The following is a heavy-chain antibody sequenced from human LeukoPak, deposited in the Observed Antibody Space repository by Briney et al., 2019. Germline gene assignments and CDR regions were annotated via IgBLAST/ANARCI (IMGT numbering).Heavy chain of an antibody. Sequence: PSETLSLTCTVSGGSISSSSYYWGWIRQPPGKGLEWIGSIYYSGSTYYNPSLKSRVTISVDTSKNQFSLKLSSVTAADTAVYYCARDSGVAAAGLYGMDVWGQGTTVTVSS. CDR2: IYYSGST. CDR3: ARDSGVAAAGLYGMDV. D-gene: IGHD6-13*01. CDR1: GGSISSSSYY. J-gene: IGHJ6*02. V-gene: IGHV4-39*07.